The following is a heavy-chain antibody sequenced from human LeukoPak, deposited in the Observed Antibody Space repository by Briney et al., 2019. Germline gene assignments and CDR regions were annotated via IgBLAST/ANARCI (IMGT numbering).Heavy chain of an antibody. J-gene: IGHJ5*02. D-gene: IGHD3-10*01. CDR3: AREGLLWFGELLFNWFDP. V-gene: IGHV1-2*02. CDR1: GYTFTGYY. CDR2: INPNSGGT. Sequence: EASVKVSCKVSGYTFTGYYMHWVRQAPGQGLEWMGWINPNSGGTNYAQKFQGRVTMTRDTSISTAYMELSRLRSDDTAVYYCAREGLLWFGELLFNWFDPWGQGTLVTVSS.